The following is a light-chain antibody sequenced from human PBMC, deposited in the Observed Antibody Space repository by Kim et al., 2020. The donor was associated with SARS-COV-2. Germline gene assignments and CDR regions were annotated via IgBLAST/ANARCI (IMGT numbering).Light chain of an antibody. CDR3: QQRSNWPPIT. CDR1: QRVGSH. Sequence: SPGENPTLTSWAGQRVGSHLAVYQQQPGRAPRLLIYDASNGATGIPARFSGSGSGTDFTLTISSLEPEDFAVYYCQQRSNWPPITFGQGTRLEIK. V-gene: IGKV3-11*01. CDR2: DAS. J-gene: IGKJ5*01.